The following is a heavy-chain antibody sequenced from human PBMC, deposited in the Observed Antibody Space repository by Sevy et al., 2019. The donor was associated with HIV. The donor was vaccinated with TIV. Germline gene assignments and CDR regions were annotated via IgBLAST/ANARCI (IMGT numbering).Heavy chain of an antibody. CDR2: IRSKANNYGT. CDR1: GFNFSVSA. Sequence: GGSLRLSCAASGFNFSVSAMHWVRQASGKGLEWLGRIRSKANNYGTAYSTSVKGTFTMSRDDSKSTEYLQMNSPKVEYSARDDCTTRLWVPVDYWGQGALVTVSS. D-gene: IGHD2-21*01. CDR3: TTRLWVPVDY. J-gene: IGHJ4*02. V-gene: IGHV3-73*01.